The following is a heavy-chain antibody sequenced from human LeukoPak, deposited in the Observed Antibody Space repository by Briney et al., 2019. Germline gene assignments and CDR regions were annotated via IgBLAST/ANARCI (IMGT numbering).Heavy chain of an antibody. J-gene: IGHJ4*02. CDR1: GFTFSSYW. D-gene: IGHD3-3*01. Sequence: PGGSLRLSCAASGFTFSSYWMSWVRQAPGKGLEWVANIKQDGSEKYYEDSVKGRFTISRDNSKNTLYLQMNSLRAEDTAVYYCAIKPPTRFLEWLPDYWGQGTLVTVSS. CDR2: IKQDGSEK. V-gene: IGHV3-7*01. CDR3: AIKPPTRFLEWLPDY.